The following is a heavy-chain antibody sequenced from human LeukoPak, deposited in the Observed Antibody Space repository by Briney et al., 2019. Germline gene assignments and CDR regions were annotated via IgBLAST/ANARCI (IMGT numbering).Heavy chain of an antibody. CDR3: ARRPNWGSGHGFDP. CDR1: GGSFSGYS. CDR2: INHSGSS. J-gene: IGHJ5*02. V-gene: IGHV4-34*01. Sequence: SETLSLTCAVYGGSFSGYSWSWTRQPPGKGLEWIGEINHSGSSNYNPSLKSRVTISVDTSKNQFSLKLTSLTAADAAVYYCARRPNWGSGHGFDPWGQGTLVTVSS. D-gene: IGHD6-25*01.